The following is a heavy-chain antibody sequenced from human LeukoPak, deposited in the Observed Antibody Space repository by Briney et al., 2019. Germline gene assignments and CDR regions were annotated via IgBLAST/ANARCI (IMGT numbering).Heavy chain of an antibody. J-gene: IGHJ4*02. Sequence: ASVKVSCKASGYTFTSYGISWVRQAPGQGLEWVGWIGTYNGNTNYAQKLQGRVTMTTDTSTSTAYMELRRLRSDDTAVYYCARDLGGPFDYWGQGTLVIVSS. V-gene: IGHV1-18*01. CDR2: IGTYNGNT. D-gene: IGHD1-26*01. CDR3: ARDLGGPFDY. CDR1: GYTFTSYG.